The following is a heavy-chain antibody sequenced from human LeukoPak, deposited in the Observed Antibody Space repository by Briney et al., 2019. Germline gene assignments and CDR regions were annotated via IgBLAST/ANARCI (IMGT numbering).Heavy chain of an antibody. V-gene: IGHV4-34*01. J-gene: IGHJ3*02. CDR2: INHSGST. CDR1: GGSFSGYY. CDR3: ARLRNYYDSSGYWDDAFDI. Sequence: SETLSLTCAVYGGSFSGYYWSWIRQPPGKGLEWIGEINHSGSTNYNPSLKSRVTISVDTSKNQFSLKLSSVTAADTAVYYCARLRNYYDSSGYWDDAFDIWGQGTMVTVSS. D-gene: IGHD3-22*01.